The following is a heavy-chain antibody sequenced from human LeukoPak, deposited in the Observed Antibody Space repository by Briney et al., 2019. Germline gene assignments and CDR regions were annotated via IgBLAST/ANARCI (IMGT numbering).Heavy chain of an antibody. J-gene: IGHJ4*02. CDR3: ARDPPRVATIGGGDY. Sequence: WASVKVSCKASGYTFTSYGISWVRQAPGQGLEWMGWISAYNGNTNYAQKLQGRVTTTTDTSTSTAYMELRSLRSDDTAVYYCARDPPRVATIGGGDYWGQGTLVTVSS. D-gene: IGHD5-24*01. V-gene: IGHV1-18*01. CDR2: ISAYNGNT. CDR1: GYTFTSYG.